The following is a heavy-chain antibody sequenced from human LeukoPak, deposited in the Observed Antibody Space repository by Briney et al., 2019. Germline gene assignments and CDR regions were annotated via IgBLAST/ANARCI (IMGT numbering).Heavy chain of an antibody. D-gene: IGHD6-13*01. CDR3: PRHSGSYSRSWFDY. V-gene: IGHV4-39*01. J-gene: IGHJ4*02. Sequence: SETLALTFTVSGGSLSSSSNYWGWIRQPPGKGLDWIGSIYYDGSTYYNPSLKSRVTISVDTSKNQFSLKLSSVTAADTAVYYCPRHSGSYSRSWFDYLGQGTLVTVSS. CDR2: IYYDGST. CDR1: GGSLSSSSNY.